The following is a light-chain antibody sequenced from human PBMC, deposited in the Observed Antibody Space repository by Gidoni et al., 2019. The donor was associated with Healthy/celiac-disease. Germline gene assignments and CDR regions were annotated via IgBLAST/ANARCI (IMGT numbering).Light chain of an antibody. CDR2: WAS. J-gene: IGKJ2*01. CDR1: QSVLYSSNNKNY. Sequence: DIVMTQSADSLAVSLGERATIKCKSSQSVLYSSNNKNYLAWYQQKPGQPPKLLIYWASTRESGVPDRFSGSGSGTDFTLTISSLQAEDVAVYYCQQYYSTPPTFGQGTKLEIK. V-gene: IGKV4-1*01. CDR3: QQYYSTPPT.